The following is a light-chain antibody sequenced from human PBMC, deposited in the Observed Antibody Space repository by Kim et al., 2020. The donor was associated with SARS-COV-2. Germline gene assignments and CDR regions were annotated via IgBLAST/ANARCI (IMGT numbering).Light chain of an antibody. CDR1: QSVYSNY. CDR3: QQYGSSWA. CDR2: EAS. Sequence: EIVLTQSPGTLSLSPGERATLSCRASQSVYSNYLAWYLQKPGQAPRLLIYEASSRATGIPDRFSGSGSGTDFTLTINRLQSDDFVVYYCQQYGSSWAFGQGTKVDIK. V-gene: IGKV3-20*01. J-gene: IGKJ1*01.